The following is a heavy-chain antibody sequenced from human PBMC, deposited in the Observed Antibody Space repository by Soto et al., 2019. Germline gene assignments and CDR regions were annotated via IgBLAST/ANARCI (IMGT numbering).Heavy chain of an antibody. V-gene: IGHV3-30*03. CDR1: GVTFKDYG. D-gene: IGHD3-16*01. J-gene: IGHJ2*01. Sequence: GGSLRLSCGAPGVTFKDYGMHWVRQAPGKGLEWVAVISYNEKQTYYADSVKGRFTISKDKSRRTLFLQMNSLRVDDTAVYYCARDGWGSNWYFDLWGRGXLVTVYS. CDR3: ARDGWGSNWYFDL. CDR2: ISYNEKQT.